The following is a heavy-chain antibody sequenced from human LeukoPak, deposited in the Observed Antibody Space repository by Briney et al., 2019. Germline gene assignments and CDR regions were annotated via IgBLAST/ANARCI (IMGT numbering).Heavy chain of an antibody. CDR3: AREGRGEYFDY. CDR2: INQDGSEK. CDR1: GLTFSSYW. D-gene: IGHD3-10*01. V-gene: IGHV3-7*01. Sequence: GGSLRLSCAASGLTFSSYWMNWVRQAPGKGLEWVANINQDGSEKYYVDSVKSRFTISRDNGKNSLYLQLNSLRAEDTAVYYCAREGRGEYFDYWGQGTLVTVSS. J-gene: IGHJ4*02.